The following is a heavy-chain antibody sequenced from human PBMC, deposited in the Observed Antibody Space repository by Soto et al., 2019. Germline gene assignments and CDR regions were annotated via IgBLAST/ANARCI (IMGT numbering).Heavy chain of an antibody. J-gene: IGHJ4*02. D-gene: IGHD3-10*01. Sequence: QVQLVQSGAEVKKPGSSVNVSCKASGGTFSPYTINWVRQAPGQGVEWMGRIIPVHGVTNYAQKFQARVTITADKSSSTAYMELSGLRFEDTAMYYCTRDWEITVSTWSFGGFWGRGTLVTVSS. CDR1: GGTFSPYT. V-gene: IGHV1-69*08. CDR3: TRDWEITVSTWSFGGF. CDR2: IIPVHGVT.